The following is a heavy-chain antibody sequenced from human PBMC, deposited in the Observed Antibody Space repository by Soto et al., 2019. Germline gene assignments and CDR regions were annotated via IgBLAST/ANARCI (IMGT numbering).Heavy chain of an antibody. V-gene: IGHV2-5*01. D-gene: IGHD3-16*02. Sequence: TLVQTTQTLTLTCTFSGFSLSTSGVGVGWVRQPPGKALAWLALTSSNDDKRFSTSLKSRLTITNDNSKHQVVLTITNMDPVDIDTYYCTDIWGLWLYGTLVWG. CDR2: TSSNDDK. CDR1: GFSLSTSGVG. J-gene: IGHJ6*01. CDR3: TDIWGLWLYGTLV.